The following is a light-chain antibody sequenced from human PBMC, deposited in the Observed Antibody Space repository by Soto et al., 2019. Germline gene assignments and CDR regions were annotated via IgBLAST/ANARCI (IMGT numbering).Light chain of an antibody. V-gene: IGLV2-23*01. CDR3: CSYAGSRSWV. J-gene: IGLJ3*02. Sequence: QSVLTQPASVSGSPGQSITISCTGTSSDVGGYNLVSWYRQYPGKAPKLMIYEGNKRPSGVSNRFSGSKSGNTASLTISGLQAEDEADYSCCSYAGSRSWVFGGGTKLTVL. CDR2: EGN. CDR1: SSDVGGYNL.